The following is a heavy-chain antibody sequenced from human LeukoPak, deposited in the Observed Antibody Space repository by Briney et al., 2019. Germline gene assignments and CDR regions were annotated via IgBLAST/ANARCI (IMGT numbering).Heavy chain of an antibody. CDR2: IRQDGNEK. CDR3: ARGARGFDY. J-gene: IGHJ4*02. V-gene: IGHV3-7*03. Sequence: GGSLRLSCVASGFSFSTYWMSWVRQAPGKGLEWVANIRQDGNEKYYVDSAKGRFTISRDNAKKSLDLQMNNLRGEDTAIYYCARGARGFDYWGQGTLVTVSS. CDR1: GFSFSTYW.